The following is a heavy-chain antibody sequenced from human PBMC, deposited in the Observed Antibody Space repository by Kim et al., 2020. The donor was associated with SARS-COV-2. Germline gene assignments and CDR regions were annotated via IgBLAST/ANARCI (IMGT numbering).Heavy chain of an antibody. CDR2: ISYDGSNK. Sequence: GGSLRLSCAASGFTFSSYTMHWVRQAPGKGLEWVAVISYDGSNKYCADSVKGRFTISRDNSKNTLYLQMNSLRAEDTAVYYCATPYDTGYSSNYYFFDYWGQGTLVTVSS. CDR3: ATPYDTGYSSNYYFFDY. D-gene: IGHD6-13*01. CDR1: GFTFSSYT. V-gene: IGHV3-30-3*01. J-gene: IGHJ4*02.